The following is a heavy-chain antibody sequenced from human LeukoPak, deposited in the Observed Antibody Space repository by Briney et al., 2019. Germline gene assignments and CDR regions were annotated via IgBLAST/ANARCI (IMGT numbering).Heavy chain of an antibody. Sequence: PSETLSLTCTVSGGSISGYYWSWIRQSTGKELEGIGRIYSSGTTNYNPSLKSRATISVDTSKNHFSLNLNSVTAADTAVYYCARGDSTNQDGDYYGLDVWGQGTTVTVSS. D-gene: IGHD5/OR15-5a*01. V-gene: IGHV4-4*07. CDR2: IYSSGTT. CDR1: GGSISGYY. CDR3: ARGDSTNQDGDYYGLDV. J-gene: IGHJ6*02.